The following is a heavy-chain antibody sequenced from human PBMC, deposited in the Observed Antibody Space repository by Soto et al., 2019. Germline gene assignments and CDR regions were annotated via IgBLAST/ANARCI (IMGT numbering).Heavy chain of an antibody. D-gene: IGHD6-19*01. J-gene: IGHJ4*02. CDR1: GFTFSDYG. CDR2: ISYDGSIK. Sequence: QVQLVESGGGVVQPGRSLRLSCAASGFTFSDYGMHWVRQAPGKGLEWVAIISYDGSIKYYADSVKGRFTISRDNSKNTLYLQMNSLRAEDTAVYYCAGSGPLIYFDYWGQGTLVTVSS. CDR3: AGSGPLIYFDY. V-gene: IGHV3-30*03.